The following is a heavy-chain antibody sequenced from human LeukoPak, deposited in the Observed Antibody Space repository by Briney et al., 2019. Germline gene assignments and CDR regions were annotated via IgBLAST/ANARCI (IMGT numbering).Heavy chain of an antibody. Sequence: GGSLRLSCAASGFTFNTYPMSWVRQAPGKGLEWVSVIGGSGGDTYYADSVKGRFTISRDNSKNTLYLQMNSLRAEDTAVYYCATSGGWYPKYFDYWGQGTLVTVSS. V-gene: IGHV3-23*01. CDR3: ATSGGWYPKYFDY. CDR2: IGGSGGDT. J-gene: IGHJ4*02. D-gene: IGHD6-19*01. CDR1: GFTFNTYP.